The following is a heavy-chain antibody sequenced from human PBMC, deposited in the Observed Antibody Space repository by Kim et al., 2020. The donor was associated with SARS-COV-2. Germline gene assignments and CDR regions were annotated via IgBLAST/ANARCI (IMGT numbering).Heavy chain of an antibody. CDR2: ST. Sequence: STNYNPSLKSRVTISVDTSKNQFSLKLSSVTAADTAVYYCARCVAARLDYWGQGTLVTVSS. D-gene: IGHD6-6*01. V-gene: IGHV4-34*01. CDR3: ARCVAARLDY. J-gene: IGHJ4*02.